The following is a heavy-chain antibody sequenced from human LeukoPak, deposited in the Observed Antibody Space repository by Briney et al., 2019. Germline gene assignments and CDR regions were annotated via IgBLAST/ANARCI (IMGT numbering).Heavy chain of an antibody. CDR1: GFTFSSYW. D-gene: IGHD3-16*02. CDR3: ARSYYVWGSYPPDDY. J-gene: IGHJ4*02. CDR2: IKQDGSEK. V-gene: IGHV3-7*01. Sequence: GGSLRLSCAPSGFTFSSYWMSWVRQAPGKGLQWVANIKQDGSEKYYVDSVKGRFTIPRDNAKNSLYLQMNSLRAEDTAVYYCARSYYVWGSYPPDDYWGQGTLVTVSS.